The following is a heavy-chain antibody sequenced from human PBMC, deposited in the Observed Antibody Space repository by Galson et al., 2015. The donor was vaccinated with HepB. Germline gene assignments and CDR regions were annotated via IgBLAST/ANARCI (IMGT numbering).Heavy chain of an antibody. CDR3: AREAHIAVAAFDS. Sequence: SLRLSCAASGFIFSDHGLHWVRQAPGKGLEWVALIWADGTVQHYADSVRGRFSISRDNSKNTLFLQMDSLRVEDTAVYYCAREAHIAVAAFDSWGQGTLVTASS. CDR1: GFIFSDHG. D-gene: IGHD2-21*01. V-gene: IGHV3-33*01. J-gene: IGHJ4*02. CDR2: IWADGTVQ.